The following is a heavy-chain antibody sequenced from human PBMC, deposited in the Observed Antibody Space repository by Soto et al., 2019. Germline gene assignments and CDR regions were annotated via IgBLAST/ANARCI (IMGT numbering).Heavy chain of an antibody. J-gene: IGHJ5*02. Sequence: ASETLSLTCAVSGGSISSGGYSWSWIRQPPGKGLEWIGYIYHSGSTYYNPSLKSRVTISVDRSKNQFSLKLSSVTAADTAVYYCARVPLGASTNHWFDPWGQGTLVTVSS. CDR1: GGSISSGGYS. V-gene: IGHV4-30-2*01. D-gene: IGHD1-26*01. CDR2: IYHSGST. CDR3: ARVPLGASTNHWFDP.